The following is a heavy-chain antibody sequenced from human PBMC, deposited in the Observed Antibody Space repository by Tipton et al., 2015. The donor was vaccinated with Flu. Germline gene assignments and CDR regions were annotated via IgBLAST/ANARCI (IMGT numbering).Heavy chain of an antibody. CDR3: ARGSGSGTYVIFDF. V-gene: IGHV4-4*07. J-gene: IGHJ4*02. CDR1: GGSLSSFY. CDR2: IHTSGST. Sequence: LRLSCTVSGGSLSSFYWSWIRQPAGKGLEWIGRIHTSGSTKYNPSLKSRLSMSVDTSKNQFSLKLTSVTAADTAVYYCARGSGSGTYVIFDFWGQGTLVTVSS. D-gene: IGHD3-10*01.